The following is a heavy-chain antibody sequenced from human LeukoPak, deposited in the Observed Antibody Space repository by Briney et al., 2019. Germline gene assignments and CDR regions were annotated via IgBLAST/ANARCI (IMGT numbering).Heavy chain of an antibody. J-gene: IGHJ5*02. CDR3: ARHGGMGGLFSWFDP. Sequence: GESLKISCKGSGYSFTSYWIGWVRQMPGKGLEWMGLIYPGDSDTRYSPSFQGQVTISADKSISTAYLQWSSLKASDTAMYYCARHGGMGGLFSWFDPWGQGTLVTVSS. D-gene: IGHD1-14*01. CDR2: IYPGDSDT. V-gene: IGHV5-51*01. CDR1: GYSFTSYW.